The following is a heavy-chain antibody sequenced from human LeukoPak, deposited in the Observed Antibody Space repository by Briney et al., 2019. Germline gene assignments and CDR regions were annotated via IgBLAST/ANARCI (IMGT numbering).Heavy chain of an antibody. D-gene: IGHD4-23*01. CDR2: ISYDGSNK. CDR1: GFTFSSYA. J-gene: IGHJ6*03. CDR3: ARDLNSAFYYYYYMDV. Sequence: GGSLRLSRAASGFTFSSYAMHWVRQAPGKGLEWVAVISYDGSNKYYADSVKGRFTISRDNSKNTLCLQMNSLRAEDTAVYYCARDLNSAFYYYYYMDVWGKGTTVTVSS. V-gene: IGHV3-30*01.